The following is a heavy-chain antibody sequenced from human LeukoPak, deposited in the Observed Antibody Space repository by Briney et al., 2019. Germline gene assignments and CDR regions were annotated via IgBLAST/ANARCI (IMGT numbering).Heavy chain of an antibody. CDR1: GDSINSLDL. J-gene: IGHJ2*01. CDR2: MYLSGTT. Sequence: SGTLSLTCTVSGDSINSLDLWSWVRQPPGKGLEWIGEMYLSGTTHSNPSVKSRVTISIDKSKNQFFLNLSSVTAADTAVYYCATGDLRLAFDLWGRGTLVTVSS. CDR3: ATGDLRLAFDL. D-gene: IGHD4-17*01. V-gene: IGHV4-4*02.